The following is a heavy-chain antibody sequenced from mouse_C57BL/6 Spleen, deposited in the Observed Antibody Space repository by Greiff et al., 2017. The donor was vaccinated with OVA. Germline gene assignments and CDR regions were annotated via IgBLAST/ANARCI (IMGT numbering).Heavy chain of an antibody. Sequence: QVQLKQSGPELVKPGASGRISCKASGYAFGSSWMNWVKQRPGRGLGWIGRIYPGDGDTNYNGKFKGKATLTADKSSSTAYMQLSSLTSEDSAVYFCASGLGDYFDYWGQGTTLTVSS. CDR3: ASGLGDYFDY. CDR1: GYAFGSSW. CDR2: IYPGDGDT. V-gene: IGHV1-82*01. D-gene: IGHD3-3*01. J-gene: IGHJ2*01.